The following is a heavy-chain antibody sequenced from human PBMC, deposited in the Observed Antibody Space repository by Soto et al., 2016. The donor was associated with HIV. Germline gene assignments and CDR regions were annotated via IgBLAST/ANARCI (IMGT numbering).Heavy chain of an antibody. V-gene: IGHV3-15*01. CDR2: IKSKTDGGTT. J-gene: IGHJ4*02. D-gene: IGHD3-10*01. CDR1: GLIFSNAW. CDR3: TTDPRRGLYYYGSGLYFDY. Sequence: EVQLVESGGGLVKPGGSLRLSCAASGLIFSNAWMSWVRQAPGKGLEWVGRIKSKTDGGTTDYTAPVKGKFTISRDDSKNTLYLQMNSLKTEDTAVYYCTTDPRRGLYYYGSGLYFDYWGQGTLVTVSS.